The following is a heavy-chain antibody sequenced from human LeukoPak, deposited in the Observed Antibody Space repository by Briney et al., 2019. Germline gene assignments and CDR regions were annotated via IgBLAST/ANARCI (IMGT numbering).Heavy chain of an antibody. D-gene: IGHD2-15*01. Sequence: SETLSLTCTVSGGSISNYYWSWIRQPPGKELEWIGYIYYSGSTNYNPSFKSRVTISVDTSKNQFSLSLNSVTAADTAVYYCTRSAAGVVGAADYWGQGTLVTVSS. CDR3: TRSAAGVVGAADY. CDR2: IYYSGST. J-gene: IGHJ4*02. V-gene: IGHV4-59*01. CDR1: GGSISNYY.